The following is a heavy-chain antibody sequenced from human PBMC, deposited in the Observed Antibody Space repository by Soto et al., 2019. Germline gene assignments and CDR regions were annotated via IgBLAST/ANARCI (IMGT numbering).Heavy chain of an antibody. Sequence: EVKLLESGGGLAQPGGSLRLSCVGSGFTFDSYAISWVRQAPGKGLQWISAISGSADGTDYAHSVKGRFTIFRDNSRNTVHLQMDSLRVEDTALYYCAKDTVGGYSFWSGYYSDGLDVWGQGTMVTVSS. V-gene: IGHV3-23*01. D-gene: IGHD3-3*01. CDR3: AKDTVGGYSFWSGYYSDGLDV. J-gene: IGHJ3*01. CDR2: ISGSADGT. CDR1: GFTFDSYA.